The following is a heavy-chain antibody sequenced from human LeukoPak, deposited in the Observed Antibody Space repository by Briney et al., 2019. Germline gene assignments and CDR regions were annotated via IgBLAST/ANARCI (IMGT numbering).Heavy chain of an antibody. V-gene: IGHV3-23*01. Sequence: GGSLRLSCVASGFTFKNYGMSWVRQAPGKGLEWVSAISGSGGSTYYADSVKGRFTISRDNSKNTLYLQMNSLRAEDTAVYYCANREEDYDFWSGYPYWGQGTLVTVSS. CDR2: ISGSGGST. CDR3: ANREEDYDFWSGYPY. CDR1: GFTFKNYG. J-gene: IGHJ4*02. D-gene: IGHD3-3*01.